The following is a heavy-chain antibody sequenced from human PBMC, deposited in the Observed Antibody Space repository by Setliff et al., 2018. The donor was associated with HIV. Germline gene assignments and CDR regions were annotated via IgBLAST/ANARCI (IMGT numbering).Heavy chain of an antibody. J-gene: IGHJ4*02. D-gene: IGHD3-10*01. V-gene: IGHV3-7*01. Sequence: PGGSLRLSCAASGFTFSSHWMSWVRQAPGEGLEWVANIKQDGSEKHYVDSVKGRFTISRDNAKKSLYLQMNSLRAADTAVYYCARENGAYYGSNYFDYWGQGTLVTVSS. CDR2: IKQDGSEK. CDR3: ARENGAYYGSNYFDY. CDR1: GFTFSSHW.